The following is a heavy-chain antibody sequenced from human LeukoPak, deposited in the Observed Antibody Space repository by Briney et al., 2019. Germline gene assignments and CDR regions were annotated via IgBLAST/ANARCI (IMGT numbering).Heavy chain of an antibody. J-gene: IGHJ4*02. D-gene: IGHD6-13*01. CDR3: ARVATAGTVADY. V-gene: IGHV3-21*01. Sequence: NTGGSLRLSCAASGFTFSTYTTNWVRQAPGKGLEWVSSISSTSSYIYYADSVKGRFTISRDNAKNSLYLQMNSLRAEDTAVYYCARVATAGTVADYWGQGTLVTVSS. CDR2: ISSTSSYI. CDR1: GFTFSTYT.